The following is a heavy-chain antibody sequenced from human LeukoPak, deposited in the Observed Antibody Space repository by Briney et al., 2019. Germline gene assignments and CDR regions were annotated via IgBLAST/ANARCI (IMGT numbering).Heavy chain of an antibody. J-gene: IGHJ4*02. D-gene: IGHD6-13*01. Sequence: GGSLRLSCAASGFTFSSYAMTRVRQAPGKGLEWVSTIRGSDDSTYYADSVKGRFTISRDNSKNTLYLQMNSLRAEDTAIYYCAKDTGPAAGITADYWGQGTLVTVSS. CDR2: IRGSDDST. CDR3: AKDTGPAAGITADY. CDR1: GFTFSSYA. V-gene: IGHV3-23*01.